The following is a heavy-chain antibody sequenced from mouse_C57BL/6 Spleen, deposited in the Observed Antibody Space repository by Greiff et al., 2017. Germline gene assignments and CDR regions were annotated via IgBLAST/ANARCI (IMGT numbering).Heavy chain of an antibody. CDR2: ISSGSSTI. Sequence: EVKLQESGGGLVKPGGSLKLSCAASGFTFSDYGMHWVRQAPEKGLEWVAYISSGSSTIYYADTVKGRFTISRDNAKNTLFLQMTSLRSEDTAMYYCATSYSNYLDYWGQGTTLTVSS. CDR3: ATSYSNYLDY. D-gene: IGHD2-5*01. J-gene: IGHJ2*01. V-gene: IGHV5-17*01. CDR1: GFTFSDYG.